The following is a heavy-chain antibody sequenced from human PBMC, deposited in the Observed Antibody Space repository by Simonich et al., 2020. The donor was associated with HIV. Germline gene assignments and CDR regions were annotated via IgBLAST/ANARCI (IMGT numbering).Heavy chain of an antibody. CDR2: TNYRGST. D-gene: IGHD2-2*01. CDR3: ARGFYQRLYYFDY. Sequence: QVQLQQWGAGLLKPSETLSLTCAVYGGSFSGYYWSWIRQPPWKGLGWIVETNYRGSTNYNPPLKSRVTISVDTSKNQFSLKLGSVTAADTAVYYCARGFYQRLYYFDYWGQGTLVTVSS. CDR1: GGSFSGYY. J-gene: IGHJ4*02. V-gene: IGHV4-34*01.